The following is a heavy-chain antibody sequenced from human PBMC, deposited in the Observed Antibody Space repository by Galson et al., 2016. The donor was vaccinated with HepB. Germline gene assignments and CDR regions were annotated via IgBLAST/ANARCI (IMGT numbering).Heavy chain of an antibody. Sequence: SLRLSCAASGFTFSRYDMHWVRQATGKGLEWVSGIDAAGDTFYPGSVKGRFTISRDNAKNPFYLQMDSLRPADTAVYYCAKMDGNNYYGMDVWGQGTTVTVSS. CDR3: AKMDGNNYYGMDV. V-gene: IGHV3-13*01. J-gene: IGHJ6*02. CDR1: GFTFSRYD. D-gene: IGHD1/OR15-1a*01. CDR2: IDAAGDT.